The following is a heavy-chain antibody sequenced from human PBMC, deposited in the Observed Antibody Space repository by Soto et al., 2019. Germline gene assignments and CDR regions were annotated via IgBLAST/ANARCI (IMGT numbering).Heavy chain of an antibody. J-gene: IGHJ4*02. CDR1: GFTFSTYT. V-gene: IGHV3-21*01. Sequence: PGGSLRLSCVFSGFTFSTYTMNWVRQAPGKGLEWVSSINGRSNYVYYADSVKGRFTISRDNAKNSLYLQMNRLRAEDTAIYYCAREDGVVGSSSAFDHWGLVTLVTVSS. CDR3: AREDGVVGSSSAFDH. D-gene: IGHD1-26*01. CDR2: INGRSNYV.